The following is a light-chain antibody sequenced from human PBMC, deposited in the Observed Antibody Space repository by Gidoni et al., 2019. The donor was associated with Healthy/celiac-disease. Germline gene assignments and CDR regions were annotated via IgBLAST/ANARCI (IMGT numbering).Light chain of an antibody. CDR1: SSKIGSNT. CDR2: SNN. V-gene: IGLV1-44*01. Sequence: QSVLTQPPSASGTPWQRVTISCSGSSSKIGSNTVNWYQQLPGTAPKLLIYSNNQRPSGVPDRFSGSKSGTSASLAISGLQSEDEADYYCAAWDDSLNGVVFGGGTKLTVL. J-gene: IGLJ2*01. CDR3: AAWDDSLNGVV.